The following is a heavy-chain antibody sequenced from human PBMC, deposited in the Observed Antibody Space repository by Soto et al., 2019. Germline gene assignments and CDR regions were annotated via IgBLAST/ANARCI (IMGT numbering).Heavy chain of an antibody. J-gene: IGHJ1*01. Sequence: SETLSLTCAVSGYSISSGYYWGWIRQPPGKGLEWIGSIYHSGSTYYNPSLKSRVTISVDTSKNQFSLKLSSVTAADTAVYYCARMTPPFQHWGQGTLVTVSS. V-gene: IGHV4-38-2*01. D-gene: IGHD2-15*01. CDR1: GYSISSGYY. CDR3: ARMTPPFQH. CDR2: IYHSGST.